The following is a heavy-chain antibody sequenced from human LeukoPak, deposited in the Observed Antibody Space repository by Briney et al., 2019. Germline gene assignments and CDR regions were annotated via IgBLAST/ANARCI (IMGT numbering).Heavy chain of an antibody. J-gene: IGHJ4*02. D-gene: IGHD3-9*01. CDR3: ARDDDILTGYYNY. Sequence: ASVKVSCKASGYTFTSYYMHWVRQAPGQGLEWMGWINPNSGGTNYAQKFQGRVTMTRDTSISTAYMELSRLRSDDTAVYYCARDDDILTGYYNYWGQGTLVTVSS. CDR1: GYTFTSYY. V-gene: IGHV1-2*02. CDR2: INPNSGGT.